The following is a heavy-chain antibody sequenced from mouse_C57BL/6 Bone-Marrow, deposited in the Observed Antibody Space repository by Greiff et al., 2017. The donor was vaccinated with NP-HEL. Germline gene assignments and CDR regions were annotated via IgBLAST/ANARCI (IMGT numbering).Heavy chain of an antibody. CDR2: ISDGGSYT. CDR1: GFTFSSYA. J-gene: IGHJ1*03. CDR3: AILLRYHWYFDV. D-gene: IGHD1-1*01. V-gene: IGHV5-4*03. Sequence: EVMLVESGGGLVKPGGSLKLSCAASGFTFSSYAMSWVRQTPEKRLEWVATISDGGSYTYYPDNVKGRFTISRDNAKNNLYLQMSHLKSEDTAMYYCAILLRYHWYFDVWGTGTTVTVSS.